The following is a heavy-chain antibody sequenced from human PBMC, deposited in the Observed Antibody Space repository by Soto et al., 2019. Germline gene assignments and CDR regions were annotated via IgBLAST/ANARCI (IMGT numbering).Heavy chain of an antibody. D-gene: IGHD1-26*01. CDR1: GASISSTSNW. CDR3: AKMVGATLVDY. J-gene: IGHJ4*02. Sequence: QVQLQESGPGLVKPSGTLSLTCTVSGASISSTSNWWSWVRQPPGKGLEWIGEIYHSGSTNYNPSLKSRVTMSVDKSKNQLSLRLSSVTAADTALYYCAKMVGATLVDYWGQGILVTVSS. CDR2: IYHSGST. V-gene: IGHV4-4*02.